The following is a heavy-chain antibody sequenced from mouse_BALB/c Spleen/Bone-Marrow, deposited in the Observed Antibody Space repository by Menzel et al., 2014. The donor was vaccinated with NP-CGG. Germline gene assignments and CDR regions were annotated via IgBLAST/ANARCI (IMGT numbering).Heavy chain of an antibody. CDR2: IRNKANGYTT. Sequence: EVNVVESGGGLVQPGGSLRLSCATSGFTFTDYYMNWVRQPPGKALEWLGFIRNKANGYTTEYSASVKGRFTISRDNSQNILYLQMNTLRAEDSATYYCARDKGRVFFDYLCQGTTLTVSS. CDR1: GFTFTDYY. CDR3: ARDKGRVFFDY. J-gene: IGHJ2*01. V-gene: IGHV7-3*02.